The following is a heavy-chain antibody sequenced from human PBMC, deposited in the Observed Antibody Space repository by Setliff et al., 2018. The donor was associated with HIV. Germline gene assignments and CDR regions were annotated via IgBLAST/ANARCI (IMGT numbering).Heavy chain of an antibody. CDR3: TRDEFYYGSGNYYKADYFDP. Sequence: EASVKVSCKASGYTMSNYGISWVRQAPGQGLEWMGWISAYNGDTNYAQKFQGRVSLTTDTSKNTAYMELRSLRSDDTAVYYCTRDEFYYGSGNYYKADYFDPWGQGTLVTVSS. D-gene: IGHD3-10*01. J-gene: IGHJ5*02. CDR2: ISAYNGDT. V-gene: IGHV1-18*01. CDR1: GYTMSNYG.